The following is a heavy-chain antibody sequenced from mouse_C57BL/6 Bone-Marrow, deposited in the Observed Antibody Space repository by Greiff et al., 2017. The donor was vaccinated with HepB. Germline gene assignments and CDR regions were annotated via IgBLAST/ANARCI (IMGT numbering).Heavy chain of an antibody. V-gene: IGHV5-4*03. Sequence: DVKLVESGGGLVKPGGSLKLSCAASGFTFSSYAMSWVRQTPEKRLEWVATISDGGSYTYYPDNVKGRFTISRDNAKNNLYLQMSHLKSEDTAMYYCARKGVDSSGFPYFDYWGQGTTLTVSS. CDR3: ARKGVDSSGFPYFDY. J-gene: IGHJ2*01. CDR1: GFTFSSYA. CDR2: ISDGGSYT. D-gene: IGHD3-2*02.